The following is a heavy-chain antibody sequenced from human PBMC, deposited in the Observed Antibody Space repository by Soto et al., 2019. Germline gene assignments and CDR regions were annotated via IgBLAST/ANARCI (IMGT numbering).Heavy chain of an antibody. CDR3: ARPRKWLRSGGRDV. Sequence: QVQLVQSGAEVKKPGASVKVSCKGSGYTFTSHGITWVRQAPGQGLEWMGWSSADNGDTKYAQKVQGRVTMTTETSTSTAYMELRSLRFDDTAIYYCARPRKWLRSGGRDVWGQGTTVTVSS. D-gene: IGHD5-12*01. J-gene: IGHJ6*02. CDR1: GYTFTSHG. V-gene: IGHV1-18*01. CDR2: SSADNGDT.